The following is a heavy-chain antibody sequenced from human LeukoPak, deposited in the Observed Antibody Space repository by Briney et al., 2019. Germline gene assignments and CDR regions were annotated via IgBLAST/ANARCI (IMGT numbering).Heavy chain of an antibody. D-gene: IGHD2-2*01. CDR1: GGSFSGYY. Sequence: PSETLSLTCAVYGGSFSGYYWSWIRQPPGKGLEWIGEINHSGSTNYNPSLKSRVTISVDTSKNQFSLKLSSVTAADTAVYYCARHGAASDDAFDIWGQGTMVTVSS. CDR3: ARHGAASDDAFDI. CDR2: INHSGST. J-gene: IGHJ3*02. V-gene: IGHV4-34*01.